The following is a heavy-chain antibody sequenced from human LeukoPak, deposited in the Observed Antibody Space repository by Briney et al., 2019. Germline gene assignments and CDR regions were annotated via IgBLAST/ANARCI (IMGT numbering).Heavy chain of an antibody. CDR2: MNPNSGNT. CDR1: GYTFSSYD. Sequence: GASVKVSCKASGYTFSSYDINWVXXXXXXXXXXXXWMNPNSGNTGYXQKFXGRINIXRDTSISTAYMELSSLRSEDTAVYYCARRKVAGGTPVGYWGQGTPVTVSS. CDR3: ARRKVAGGTPVGY. J-gene: IGHJ4*02. V-gene: IGHV1-8*03. D-gene: IGHD6-13*01.